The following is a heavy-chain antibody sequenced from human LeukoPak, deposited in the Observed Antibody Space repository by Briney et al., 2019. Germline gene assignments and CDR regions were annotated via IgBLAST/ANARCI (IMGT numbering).Heavy chain of an antibody. J-gene: IGHJ4*02. CDR1: GFTFSSYG. CDR2: ISGSGGST. V-gene: IGHV3-23*01. D-gene: IGHD6-19*01. Sequence: GGSLRLSCAASGFTFSSYGMSWVRQAPGKGLEWVSAISGSGGSTYYADSVKGRFTISRDNSKNTLYLQMNSLRAEDTAVYYCAKRDAVADFFDYWGQGTLVTVSS. CDR3: AKRDAVADFFDY.